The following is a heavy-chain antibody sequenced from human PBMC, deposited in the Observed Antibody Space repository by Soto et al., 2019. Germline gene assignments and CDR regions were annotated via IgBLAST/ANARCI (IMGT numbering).Heavy chain of an antibody. V-gene: IGHV3-53*01. Sequence: EVQLVDSGGGLIQPGGSLRLSCAASGFAVIANYMSWVRQAPGSGLEWVSAIHSGGPTYYADSVKGRFTISRDDSKNTLSLQMNSLRAEDTGVYYCARGGEWSHFDYWGQGTLVTVSS. CDR1: GFAVIANY. CDR2: IHSGGPT. CDR3: ARGGEWSHFDY. D-gene: IGHD3-3*01. J-gene: IGHJ4*02.